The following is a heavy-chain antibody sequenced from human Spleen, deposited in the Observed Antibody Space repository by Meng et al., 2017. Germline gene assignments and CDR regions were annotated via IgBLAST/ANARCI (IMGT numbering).Heavy chain of an antibody. CDR3: ARDPFYDTDAFDI. CDR2: INSDGSST. V-gene: IGHV3-74*01. J-gene: IGHJ3*02. CDR1: GFTFSSYW. Sequence: GESLKISCAASGFTFSSYWMHWVRQAPGKGLVWVSRINSDGSSTSYADSVKGRFTISRDNAKNTLYLQMNSLRAEDTAVYYCARDPFYDTDAFDIWGQGTMVTVSS. D-gene: IGHD3-22*01.